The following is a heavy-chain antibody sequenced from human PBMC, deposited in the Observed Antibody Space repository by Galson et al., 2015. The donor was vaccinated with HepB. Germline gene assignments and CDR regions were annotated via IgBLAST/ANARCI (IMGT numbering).Heavy chain of an antibody. V-gene: IGHV1-46*01. CDR3: ARESPYGSGSHLFYYCYMDV. J-gene: IGHJ6*03. Sequence: SVKVSCKASGYTFTSYYMHWVRQAPGQGLEWMGIINPSGGSTSYAQKFQGRVTMTRDTSTSTVYMELSSLRSEDTAVYYCARESPYGSGSHLFYYCYMDVWGKGTTVTVSS. D-gene: IGHD3-10*01. CDR2: INPSGGST. CDR1: GYTFTSYY.